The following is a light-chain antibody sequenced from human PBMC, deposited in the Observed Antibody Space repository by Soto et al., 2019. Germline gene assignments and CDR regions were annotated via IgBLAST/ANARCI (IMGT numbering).Light chain of an antibody. CDR2: AAS. J-gene: IGKJ1*01. Sequence: DIQMTQSPSALSSFVGDRVTLTCRASQSITISLAWYQQKAGKAPKLLIYAASSLKSGLPSRFSGSGSGTDFTLTISSLQPDDFATYYCQQYSNYSTFGQGTKVDI. CDR3: QQYSNYST. V-gene: IGKV1-5*01. CDR1: QSITIS.